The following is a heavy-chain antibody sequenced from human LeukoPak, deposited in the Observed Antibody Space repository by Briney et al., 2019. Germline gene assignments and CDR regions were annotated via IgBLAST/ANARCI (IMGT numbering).Heavy chain of an antibody. V-gene: IGHV4-31*02. D-gene: IGHD5-18*01. CDR1: GGSIRSGDYY. J-gene: IGHJ4*02. Sequence: SETLSLTCTVSGGSIRSGDYYWSWFRQPPGKGLERIGYIYYSGDTYYNPSLKSRVTISVDTSKNQFSLKLSSVTAADTAVYYCARAPRDTNSWYYFDYWGQGTLVSVSS. CDR2: IYYSGDT. CDR3: ARAPRDTNSWYYFDY.